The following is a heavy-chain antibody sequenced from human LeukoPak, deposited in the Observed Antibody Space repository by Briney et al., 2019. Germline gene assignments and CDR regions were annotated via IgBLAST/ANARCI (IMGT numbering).Heavy chain of an antibody. Sequence: QTGGSLRLSCVASGFTFSSHAMSWVRQAPGKALEWVSTISGSGDSTFYADSVKGRFTISRDNTKNSLYLQMNSLRDEDTAVYYCARDMAVAGLFDYWGQGALVTVSS. CDR3: ARDMAVAGLFDY. CDR2: ISGSGDST. D-gene: IGHD6-19*01. J-gene: IGHJ4*02. V-gene: IGHV3-23*01. CDR1: GFTFSSHA.